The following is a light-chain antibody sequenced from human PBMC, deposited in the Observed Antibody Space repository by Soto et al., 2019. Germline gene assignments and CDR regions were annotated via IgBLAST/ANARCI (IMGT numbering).Light chain of an antibody. CDR3: HQRQSWPRT. CDR1: QSVSSTY. Sequence: EIVLTQSPGTLSLSAGERATLSCRASQSVSSTYFAWYQQKPGQAPRLLIYGASSRATGIPDRFSGSGSGTDFTLTISDVQPEDFALYYCHQRQSWPRTFGQGTKVDI. CDR2: GAS. J-gene: IGKJ1*01. V-gene: IGKV3-20*01.